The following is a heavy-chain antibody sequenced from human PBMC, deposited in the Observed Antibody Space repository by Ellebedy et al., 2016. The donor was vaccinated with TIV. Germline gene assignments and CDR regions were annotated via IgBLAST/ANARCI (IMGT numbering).Heavy chain of an antibody. J-gene: IGHJ5*02. V-gene: IGHV4-59*01. D-gene: IGHD2-15*01. Sequence: MPSDTLSLTCSVSGGSISTYYWNWIRQPPGKGLEWVGYIFYSGSTDYNPSLKSRATISIDTSTTQISLNLSSVTDADTAVYYCARERRPQSCNGGTCYFLNNWFDTWGQGTLVTVSS. CDR1: GGSISTYY. CDR3: ARERRPQSCNGGTCYFLNNWFDT. CDR2: IFYSGST.